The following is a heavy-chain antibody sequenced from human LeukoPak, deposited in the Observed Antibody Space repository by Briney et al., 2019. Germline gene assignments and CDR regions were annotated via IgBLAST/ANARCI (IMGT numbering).Heavy chain of an antibody. V-gene: IGHV4-59*01. CDR3: ARMVRGVNDAFDI. D-gene: IGHD3-10*01. CDR2: IYYSGST. J-gene: IGHJ3*02. Sequence: SETLSLTCTVSGGSISSYYWSWIRQPPGKGLEWIGYIYYSGSTNYNPSLKSRVTISVDTSKNQFSLKLSSVTAADTAVYYCARMVRGVNDAFDIWGQGTMVTVSS. CDR1: GGSISSYY.